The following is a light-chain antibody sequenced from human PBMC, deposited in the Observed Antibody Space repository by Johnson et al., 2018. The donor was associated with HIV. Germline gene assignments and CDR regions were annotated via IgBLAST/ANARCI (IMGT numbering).Light chain of an antibody. CDR2: DNN. V-gene: IGLV1-51*01. CDR1: SSNIGNNY. CDR3: GTWISTGSV. J-gene: IGLJ1*01. Sequence: QSVLTQPPSVSAAPGQKVTISCSGSSSNIGNNYVSWYQQLPGRAPKLLIYDNNKRPSGIPDRFSGSESGTSATLGITGLQTGDEADYYCGTWISTGSVFGSGTKVTVL.